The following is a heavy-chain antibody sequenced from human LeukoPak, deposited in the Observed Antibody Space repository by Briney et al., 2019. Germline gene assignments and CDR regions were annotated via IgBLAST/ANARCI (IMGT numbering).Heavy chain of an antibody. CDR2: INHSGST. CDR3: ARLGYGSGSYYNRRRYFDY. J-gene: IGHJ4*02. Sequence: SETLSLTCAVYGGSFSGYYWSWIRQPPGKGLEWIGEINHSGSTNYNPSLKSRVTISVDTSKNQFSLKLSSVTAADTAVYYCARLGYGSGSYYNRRRYFDYWGQGTLVTVSS. CDR1: GGSFSGYY. D-gene: IGHD3-10*01. V-gene: IGHV4-34*01.